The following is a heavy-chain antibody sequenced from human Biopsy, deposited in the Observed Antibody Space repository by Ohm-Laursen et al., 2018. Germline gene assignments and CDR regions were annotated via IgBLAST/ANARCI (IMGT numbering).Heavy chain of an antibody. J-gene: IGHJ4*02. CDR2: FAPENGKT. V-gene: IGHV1-24*01. D-gene: IGHD1-1*01. CDR1: GYTLTELS. CDR3: AADINVWNVNY. Sequence: GASVKVSCKVSGYTLTELSMHWVRQAPGKGLGWMGGFAPENGKTVYAQNFQARVSMTEDTSTDTAYMELRSLRSEDTAVYYCAADINVWNVNYWGQGTLVTVSS.